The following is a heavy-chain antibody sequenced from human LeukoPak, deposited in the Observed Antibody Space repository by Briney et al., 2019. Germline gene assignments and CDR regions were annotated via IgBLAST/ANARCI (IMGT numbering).Heavy chain of an antibody. J-gene: IGHJ5*02. D-gene: IGHD3-3*01. CDR1: GYTLTELS. CDR2: FDPEDGET. V-gene: IGHV1-24*01. Sequence: ASVKVSCKVSGYTLTELSMHWVRQAPGKGLEWMGGFDPEDGETIYAQKFQGRVTMTEDTSTDTAYMELSSLRPEDTAVYYCASTQIRGVVIGWFDPWGQGTLVTVSS. CDR3: ASTQIRGVVIGWFDP.